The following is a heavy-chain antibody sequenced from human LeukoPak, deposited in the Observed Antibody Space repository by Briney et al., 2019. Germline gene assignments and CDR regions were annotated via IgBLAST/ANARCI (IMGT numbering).Heavy chain of an antibody. Sequence: SETLSLTCAVYGGSFSGYYWSWIRQPPGKGLEWIGEINHSGSTNYNPSLKSRVTISVDTSKNQFSLKLSSVTAADTAVYYCARRGYSYGGFDYWGQGTLVTVSS. V-gene: IGHV4-34*01. J-gene: IGHJ4*02. CDR2: INHSGST. D-gene: IGHD5-18*01. CDR3: ARRGYSYGGFDY. CDR1: GGSFSGYY.